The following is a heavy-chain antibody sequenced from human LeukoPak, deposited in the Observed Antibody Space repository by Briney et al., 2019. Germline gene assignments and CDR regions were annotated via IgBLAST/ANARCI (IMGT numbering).Heavy chain of an antibody. V-gene: IGHV3-30*18. CDR2: VSHDGGNK. CDR3: AKDLTPEDYYFDY. J-gene: IGHJ4*02. D-gene: IGHD4-17*01. Sequence: GRSLRLSCAASGFTFSSYGMHWVRQAPGKGLEWVAAVSHDGGNKHSADSVKGRFTISKDNAKNTLSLRMNSLRAEDTAVYYCAKDLTPEDYYFDYWGQGTLVIVSS. CDR1: GFTFSSYG.